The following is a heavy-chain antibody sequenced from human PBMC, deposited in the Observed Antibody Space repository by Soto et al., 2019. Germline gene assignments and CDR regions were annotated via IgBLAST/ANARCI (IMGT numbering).Heavy chain of an antibody. CDR3: VRAECPSCYGYQP. CDR1: GFTFTSYS. CDR2: IFSGGTTT. D-gene: IGHD2-2*01. Sequence: EVQLVESGGGLVQPGGSLRLYCEASGFTFTSYSMNWVRQAPGKGLEWISYIFSGGTTTDYADSVKGRFTISRDNADNSVYLQKNSLRAEDTGVYFCVRAECPSCYGYQPWGQGTQVTVSS. J-gene: IGHJ1*01. V-gene: IGHV3-48*01.